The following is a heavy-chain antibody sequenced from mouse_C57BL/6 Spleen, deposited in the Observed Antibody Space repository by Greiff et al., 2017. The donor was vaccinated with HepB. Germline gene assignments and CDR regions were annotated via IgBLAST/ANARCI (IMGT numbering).Heavy chain of an antibody. Sequence: VQLQQSGPELVKPGASVKISCKASGYAFSSSWMNWVKQRPGKGLEWIGRIYPGDGDTNYNGKFKGKATLTADKSSSTAYMQLSSLTSEYSAVYFCAREGPGTHYYAMDYWGQGTSVTVSS. J-gene: IGHJ4*01. CDR2: IYPGDGDT. CDR1: GYAFSSSW. D-gene: IGHD1-1*02. V-gene: IGHV1-82*01. CDR3: AREGPGTHYYAMDY.